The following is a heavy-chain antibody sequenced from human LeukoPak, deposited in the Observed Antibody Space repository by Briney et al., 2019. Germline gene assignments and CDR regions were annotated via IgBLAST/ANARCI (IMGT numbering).Heavy chain of an antibody. CDR1: GFTVFSKY. D-gene: IGHD2-2*01. CDR2: IYSGGGT. Sequence: PGGSLRLSCAASGFTVFSKYMCWVRQAPGKGLEWVSAIYSGGGTYYADSVKGRFTISRDTPKNTLYLQMNSLRAEDTAVYYCARGPAGYYDYWGQRTLVTVSS. V-gene: IGHV3-53*01. J-gene: IGHJ4*02. CDR3: ARGPAGYYDY.